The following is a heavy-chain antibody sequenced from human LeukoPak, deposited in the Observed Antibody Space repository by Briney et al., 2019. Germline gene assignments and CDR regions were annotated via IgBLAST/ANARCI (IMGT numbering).Heavy chain of an antibody. J-gene: IGHJ6*02. CDR2: IYYSGST. V-gene: IGHV4-61*08. CDR1: GGSISSGDYY. Sequence: SETLSLTCTVSGGSISSGDYYWSWIRQSPGKGLEWIGYIYYSGSTNYNPSLKSRVTISVDTSKNQFSLKLSSVTAADTAVYYCARNRDYGDYYGMDVWGQGTTVTVSS. D-gene: IGHD4-17*01. CDR3: ARNRDYGDYYGMDV.